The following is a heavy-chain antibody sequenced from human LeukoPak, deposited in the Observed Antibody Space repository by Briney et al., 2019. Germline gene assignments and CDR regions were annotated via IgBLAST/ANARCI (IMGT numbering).Heavy chain of an antibody. CDR2: INPNSGGT. CDR3: ARGYSSGWSNYFYYYMDV. CDR1: GYTFTGYY. Sequence: GASVKVSCKASGYTFTGYYMHWVRQAPGQGLEWMGWINPNSGGTNYAQKFQGRVTMTRDTSISTAYMELSRLRSDDTAVYYCARGYSSGWSNYFYYYMDVWDKGTTVTVSS. V-gene: IGHV1-2*02. J-gene: IGHJ6*03. D-gene: IGHD6-19*01.